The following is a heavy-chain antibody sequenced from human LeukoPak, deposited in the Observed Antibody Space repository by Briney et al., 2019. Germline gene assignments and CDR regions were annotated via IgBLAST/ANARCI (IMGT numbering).Heavy chain of an antibody. CDR2: INPNSGGT. CDR1: GYTFTGYY. V-gene: IGHV1-2*02. Sequence: ASVKVSCKASGYTFTGYYMHWVRQAPGQGLEWMGWINPNSGGTNYAQKFQGRVTMTRDTSISTAYMELSRLRSDDTAVYYCARERDLLYYYYMDVWGKGTTVTVSS. D-gene: IGHD1-26*01. J-gene: IGHJ6*03. CDR3: ARERDLLYYYYMDV.